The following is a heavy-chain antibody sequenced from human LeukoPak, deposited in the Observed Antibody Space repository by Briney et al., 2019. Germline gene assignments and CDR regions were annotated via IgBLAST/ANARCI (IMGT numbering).Heavy chain of an antibody. J-gene: IGHJ4*02. CDR2: IDPNSGGT. V-gene: IGHV1-2*06. D-gene: IGHD3-10*02. Sequence: ASVKVSCKASGYTFTGYYIHWVRQAPGQGLEWMGRIDPNSGGTSYAQNFQGRVTMTRDTSISTAYMELTRLTSDDTAVYYCARDAYVSADYWGQGTLVTVSS. CDR1: GYTFTGYY. CDR3: ARDAYVSADY.